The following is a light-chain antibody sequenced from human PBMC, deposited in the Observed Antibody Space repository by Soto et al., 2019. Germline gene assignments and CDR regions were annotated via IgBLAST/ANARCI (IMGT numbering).Light chain of an antibody. J-gene: IGKJ1*01. V-gene: IGKV1-5*02. CDR1: ETIRTW. Sequence: IQMTQSPTPLSASIGDRATTICRASETIRTWLAWYQHKPGKAPKFLIYDASTLESGVPSRFSGSGSGTEFTLTISSLQPDDFATYYCQQYNNYPRTFGQGTKVDIK. CDR2: DAS. CDR3: QQYNNYPRT.